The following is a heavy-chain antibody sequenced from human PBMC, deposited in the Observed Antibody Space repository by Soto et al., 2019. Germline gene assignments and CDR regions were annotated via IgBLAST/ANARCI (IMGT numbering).Heavy chain of an antibody. J-gene: IGHJ3*02. Sequence: VSGPTLVNPTQTLTLTCTFSGFSLSTSGMCVSWIRPPPGKALEWLALIDWDDDKYYSTSLKTRLTISKDTSKNQVVLTMTNMDPVDTATYYCARSLNYYDSSGYYSWGAFDIWGQGTMVTVSS. CDR3: ARSLNYYDSSGYYSWGAFDI. D-gene: IGHD3-22*01. V-gene: IGHV2-70*01. CDR2: IDWDDDK. CDR1: GFSLSTSGMC.